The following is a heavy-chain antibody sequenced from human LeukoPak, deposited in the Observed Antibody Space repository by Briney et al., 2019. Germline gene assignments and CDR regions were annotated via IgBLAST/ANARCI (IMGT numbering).Heavy chain of an antibody. CDR2: IYYSGST. Sequence: PSETLSLPCTVSGGSISSYYGSWIRQPPGKGLEWIGYIYYSGSTNYNPSLKSRVTISLDTSRNQFALKLNSVTAADTAVYYCAKSNGYGLVDIWGQGTMVTVSS. CDR1: GGSISSYY. J-gene: IGHJ3*02. CDR3: AKSNGYGLVDI. V-gene: IGHV4-59*12. D-gene: IGHD3-10*01.